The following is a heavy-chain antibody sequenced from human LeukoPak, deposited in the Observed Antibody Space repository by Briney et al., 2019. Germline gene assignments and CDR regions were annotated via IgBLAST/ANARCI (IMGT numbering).Heavy chain of an antibody. D-gene: IGHD6-19*01. J-gene: IGHJ4*02. CDR2: IYYSGST. V-gene: IGHV4-59*01. CDR1: GGSISSYY. CDR3: ARAVAGTWGNFDY. Sequence: PSETLSLTCTVSGGSISSYYWSWIRQPPGKGLEWIGYIYYSGSTNYNPSLKSRVTISVDTSKNQFSLKLSSVTAADTAVYYCARAVAGTWGNFDYWGQGTLVTVSS.